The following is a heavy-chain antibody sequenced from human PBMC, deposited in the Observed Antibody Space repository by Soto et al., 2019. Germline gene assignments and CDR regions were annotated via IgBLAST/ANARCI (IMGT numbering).Heavy chain of an antibody. Sequence: ASVKISCKASGYTFTGYYVHWVRQAPGQGLEWMGWINPNSGDTYLAQRFQGRVTMNRDTSIGTAYMELRGLTSDDTAEYYCAKGGAIVAAGTRVYLYNAMDVWGQGTTVTVSS. CDR1: GYTFTGYY. CDR3: AKGGAIVAAGTRVYLYNAMDV. V-gene: IGHV1-2*02. D-gene: IGHD1-26*01. J-gene: IGHJ6*02. CDR2: INPNSGDT.